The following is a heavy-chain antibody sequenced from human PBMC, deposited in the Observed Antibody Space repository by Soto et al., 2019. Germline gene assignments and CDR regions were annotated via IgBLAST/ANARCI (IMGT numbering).Heavy chain of an antibody. V-gene: IGHV4-39*01. J-gene: IGHJ5*02. Sequence: SETLSLTCTVSGDSISSSNYYWGWIRQPPGKGLEWIGSIYYSGSIYYNPSLKSRVTISVDTSKNQFSLKLSSLTAADTAVYYCAGGADFDFWSGPGWFDPWGQGTLVTVSS. D-gene: IGHD3-3*01. CDR3: AGGADFDFWSGPGWFDP. CDR1: GDSISSSNYY. CDR2: IYYSGSI.